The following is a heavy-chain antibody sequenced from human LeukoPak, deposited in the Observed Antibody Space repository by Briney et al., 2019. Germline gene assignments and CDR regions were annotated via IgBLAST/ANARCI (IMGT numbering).Heavy chain of an antibody. J-gene: IGHJ5*02. CDR1: GGSISSSSYY. CDR3: AREEVRYCSSTSCYGCFDR. CDR2: IYDSGST. D-gene: IGHD2-2*01. V-gene: IGHV4-39*02. Sequence: KPSETLSLTCTVSGGSISSSSYYWGWIRQPPGKGLEWIVSIYDSGSTYYNPSLKSRVTITVDTSKNQFSLKLSSVTAADTAVYYCAREEVRYCSSTSCYGCFDRWGQGTLVTVSS.